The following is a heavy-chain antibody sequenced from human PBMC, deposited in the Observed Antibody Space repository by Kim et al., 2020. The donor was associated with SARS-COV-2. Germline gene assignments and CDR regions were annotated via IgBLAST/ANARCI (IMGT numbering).Heavy chain of an antibody. CDR2: INHSGST. J-gene: IGHJ6*02. CDR1: GGSFSGYY. Sequence: SETLSLTCAVYGGSFSGYYWSWIRQPPGKGLEWIGEINHSGSTNYNPSLKSRVTISVDTSKNQFSLKLSSVTAADTAVYYCARGPHSSGYYQGPYYYYGMDVWGQGTTVTVSS. D-gene: IGHD3-22*01. CDR3: ARGPHSSGYYQGPYYYYGMDV. V-gene: IGHV4-34*01.